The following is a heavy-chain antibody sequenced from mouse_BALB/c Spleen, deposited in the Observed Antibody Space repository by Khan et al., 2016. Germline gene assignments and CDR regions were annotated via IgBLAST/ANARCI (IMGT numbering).Heavy chain of an antibody. Sequence: QVQLKESGPGLVAPSQSLSITCTVSGFSLTNSGVHWVRQPPRKGLDWLGVIWAGGSTDYNSALMSRLSITRDTTQNQVFLKMNSLQTDDTAKYYCARDDQDFEAWFASWGQGTLVTVSA. CDR2: IWAGGST. CDR1: GFSLTNSG. J-gene: IGHJ3*01. V-gene: IGHV2-9*02. CDR3: ARDDQDFEAWFAS.